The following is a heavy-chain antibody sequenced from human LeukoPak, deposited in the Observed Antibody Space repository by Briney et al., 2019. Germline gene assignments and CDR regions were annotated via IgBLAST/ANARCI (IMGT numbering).Heavy chain of an antibody. J-gene: IGHJ4*02. Sequence: ASVKVSCKASGYTFISYGISWVRQAPGQGLEWMGWISAYNGNTNYAQKLQGRVTMTTDTSTSTAYMELRSLRSDDTAVYYCARDYEGYSYGRFFDYWGQGTLVTVSS. V-gene: IGHV1-18*01. CDR3: ARDYEGYSYGRFFDY. CDR1: GYTFISYG. CDR2: ISAYNGNT. D-gene: IGHD5-18*01.